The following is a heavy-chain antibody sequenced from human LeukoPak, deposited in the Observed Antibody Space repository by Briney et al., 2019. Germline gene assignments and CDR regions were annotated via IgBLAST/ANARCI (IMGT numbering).Heavy chain of an antibody. CDR3: AKARSPYLQRLVDY. J-gene: IGHJ4*02. CDR1: GFTFSSYA. V-gene: IGHV3-23*01. CDR2: ISGSGGST. D-gene: IGHD6-25*01. Sequence: GGSLRLSCAASGFTFSSYAMSWVRQAPGKGLEWVSAISGSGGSTYYADSVKGRFTISRDNSKNTLYLQMNSLRAEDTAVYYCAKARSPYLQRLVDYWGQGTLVTVSP.